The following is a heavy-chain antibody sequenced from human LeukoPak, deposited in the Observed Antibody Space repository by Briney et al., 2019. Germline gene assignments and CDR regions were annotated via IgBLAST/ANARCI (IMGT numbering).Heavy chain of an antibody. CDR1: GGSISSGGYY. CDR2: INYSGSS. V-gene: IGHV4-61*08. Sequence: SQTLSLTCTVSGGSISSGGYYWSWIRQPPGKGLEWIGFINYSGSSDYNPSLKSRVTISVDTSSNQFFLRLSSVTAADTAMYYCARVSPIVQIPGFSYYYHSVDVWGRGTTVTVSS. CDR3: ARVSPIVQIPGFSYYYHSVDV. J-gene: IGHJ6*02. D-gene: IGHD2-2*01.